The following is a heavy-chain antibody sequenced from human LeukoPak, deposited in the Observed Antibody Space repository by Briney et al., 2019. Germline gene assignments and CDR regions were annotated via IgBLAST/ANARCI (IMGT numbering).Heavy chain of an antibody. CDR2: IYYSGVT. D-gene: IGHD3-22*01. V-gene: IGHV4-59*01. Sequence: SETLSLTCTVSGGSIRSYYWSWIRQPPGKGLEWIGYIYYSGVTNYNPSLKSRVTFSVDTSKSQFSLKLSSVTAADTAVYYCAKGRGDSSGRRQFDYWGQGTLVTVSS. CDR3: AKGRGDSSGRRQFDY. J-gene: IGHJ4*02. CDR1: GGSIRSYY.